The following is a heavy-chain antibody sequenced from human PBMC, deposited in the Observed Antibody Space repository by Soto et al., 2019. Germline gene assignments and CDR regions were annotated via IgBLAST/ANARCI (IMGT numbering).Heavy chain of an antibody. CDR1: GFTFTNAW. CDR3: LPASPFDY. Sequence: EVQLVESGGCWVKPGGSLRLSCAASGFTFTNAWMNWVRQAPGKGLEWVGHIKSKIDGETTDYAAPVKGRFTISRDDSKPTLYLERNSLKTEVTGIYYCLPASPFDYWGQGALVTVSS. V-gene: IGHV3-15*07. J-gene: IGHJ4*02. CDR2: IKSKIDGETT.